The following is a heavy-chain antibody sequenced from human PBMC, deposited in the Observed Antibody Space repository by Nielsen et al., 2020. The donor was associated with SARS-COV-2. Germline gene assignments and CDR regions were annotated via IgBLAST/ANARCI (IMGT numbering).Heavy chain of an antibody. CDR3: ARESSGYDHYNYGMDV. Sequence: LRLSCTVSGGSISSGGYYWSWIRHHPGKGLEWIGYIYFSGRTCYNPSLKSRVTISVDTSKNQFSLSLRSVTAADTAVYYCARESSGYDHYNYGMDVWGQGTTVTVSS. D-gene: IGHD5-12*01. J-gene: IGHJ6*02. V-gene: IGHV4-31*03. CDR1: GGSISSGGYY. CDR2: IYFSGRT.